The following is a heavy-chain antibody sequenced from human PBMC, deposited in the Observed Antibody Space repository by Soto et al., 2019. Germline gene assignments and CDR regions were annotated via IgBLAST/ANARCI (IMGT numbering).Heavy chain of an antibody. CDR3: ARQSTIRIGQTYYYYKGMDV. D-gene: IGHD5-12*01. CDR1: GYRFTTYW. J-gene: IGHJ6*02. CDR2: IYPGDSDT. V-gene: IGHV5-51*01. Sequence: GESLKISCKGSGYRFTTYWIGWVRQMPGKGLEWMGIIYPGDSDTTYSPSFQGQVTISADKSISTAYLQWSSLKASDTAIYYCARQSTIRIGQTYYYYKGMDVWGQGTTVTVSS.